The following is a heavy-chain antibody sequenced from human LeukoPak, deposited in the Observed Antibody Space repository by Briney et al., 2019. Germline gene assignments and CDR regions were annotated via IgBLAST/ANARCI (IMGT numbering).Heavy chain of an antibody. CDR3: AREGVGYPYDYYYCMDV. D-gene: IGHD5-18*01. CDR2: IYYSGST. Sequence: PSETLSLTRTVSGGSISSYYWSWIRQPPGKGLEWIGYIYYSGSTNYNPSLKSRVTISVDTSKNQFSLKLSSVTAADTAVYYCAREGVGYPYDYYYCMDVWGKGTTVTVSS. CDR1: GGSISSYY. V-gene: IGHV4-59*01. J-gene: IGHJ6*03.